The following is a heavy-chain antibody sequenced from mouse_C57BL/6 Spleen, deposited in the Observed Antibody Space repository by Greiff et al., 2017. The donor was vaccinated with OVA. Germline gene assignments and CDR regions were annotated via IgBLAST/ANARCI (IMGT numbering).Heavy chain of an antibody. D-gene: IGHD2-10*02. J-gene: IGHJ2*01. Sequence: QVQLQQSGPELVKPGASVKISCKASGYSFTSYYIHWVKQRPGQGLEWIGWIYPGSGNTKYNEKFKGKATLTADTSSSTAYMQRSSLTSEDSAVYYCARAEGMKYFDYWGQGTTLTVSS. CDR1: GYSFTSYY. V-gene: IGHV1-66*01. CDR3: ARAEGMKYFDY. CDR2: IYPGSGNT.